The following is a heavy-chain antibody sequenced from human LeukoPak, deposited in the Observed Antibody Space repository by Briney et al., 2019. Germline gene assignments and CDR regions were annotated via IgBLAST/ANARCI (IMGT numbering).Heavy chain of an antibody. D-gene: IGHD3-16*01. CDR1: GFTFSDYW. CDR2: MNRDGGER. V-gene: IGHV3-7*01. CDR3: ARDGGIIRFGGQDV. Sequence: GGSLRLSCAASGFTFSDYWLSWVRQAPGKGLEWVANMNRDGGERNYVDSVKGRITISRDNAKNSLYLQMNSLRVEDTAVYYCARDGGIIRFGGQDVWGQGTTVTVS. J-gene: IGHJ6*02.